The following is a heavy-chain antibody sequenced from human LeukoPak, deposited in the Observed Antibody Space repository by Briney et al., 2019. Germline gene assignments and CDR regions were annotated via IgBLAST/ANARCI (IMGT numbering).Heavy chain of an antibody. J-gene: IGHJ4*02. V-gene: IGHV4-39*01. Sequence: KPSETLSLTCTVSGGSISSSSYYWGWIRQPPGKGLEWIGSIYYSGSTYYNPSLKSRVTISVDTTKNQFSLKLSSVTPADTAVYYGAGAYYYDSSGSEDYFDYWGQGTLVTVSS. CDR2: IYYSGST. D-gene: IGHD3-22*01. CDR3: AGAYYYDSSGSEDYFDY. CDR1: GGSISSSSYY.